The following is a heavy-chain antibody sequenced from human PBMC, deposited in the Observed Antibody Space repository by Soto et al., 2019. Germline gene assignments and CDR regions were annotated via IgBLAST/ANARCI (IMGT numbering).Heavy chain of an antibody. D-gene: IGHD3-22*01. V-gene: IGHV1-69*13. CDR3: ARDSSSAYYGGDY. J-gene: IGHJ4*02. Sequence: SVKVSCKASGGTFSSYAISWVRQAPGQGLEWMGGIIPIFGTANYAQKFQGRVTITADESTSTAYMELSSLRSEDTAVYYCARDSSSAYYGGDYWGQGTLVTVSS. CDR2: IIPIFGTA. CDR1: GGTFSSYA.